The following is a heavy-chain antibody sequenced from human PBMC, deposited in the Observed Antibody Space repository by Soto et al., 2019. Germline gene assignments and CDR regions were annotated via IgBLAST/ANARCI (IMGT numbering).Heavy chain of an antibody. J-gene: IGHJ4*01. CDR3: ARGEQYSGRIFDY. D-gene: IGHD1-26*01. CDR1: GDSVSSNSAG. Sequence: SQTLSLTCAITGDSVSSNSAGWGWVRQSPSRGLGWLGRTYYRSKWYYEYAVSVRGRITINPDTSKNQYSLQLNSVTPEDTAVYFCARGEQYSGRIFDYCGQGTLVTVSS. CDR2: TYYRSKWYY. V-gene: IGHV6-1*01.